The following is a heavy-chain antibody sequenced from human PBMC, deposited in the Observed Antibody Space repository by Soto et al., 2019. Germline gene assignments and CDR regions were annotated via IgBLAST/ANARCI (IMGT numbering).Heavy chain of an antibody. CDR3: ARVSVAELDYFDY. V-gene: IGHV3-53*01. Sequence: GWSLRLSCASSVFTVVSHYISWVRQAPGEGLEWVSVIYSGGSTYYADSVKGRFTISRDNSKNTLYLQMNSLRAEDTAVYYCARVSVAELDYFDYWGQGTLVTVSS. D-gene: IGHD1-26*01. J-gene: IGHJ4*02. CDR1: VFTVVSHY. CDR2: IYSGGST.